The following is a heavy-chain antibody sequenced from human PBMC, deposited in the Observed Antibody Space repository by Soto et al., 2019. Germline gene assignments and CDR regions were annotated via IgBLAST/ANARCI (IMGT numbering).Heavy chain of an antibody. Sequence: QVQLVESGGGVVQPGRSLRLSCAASGFTFSSYGMHWVRQAPGKGLEWVAVIWYDGSNKYYADSVKGRFTISRDNSKNTLYLQMNSLRAEDTAVYYCARMVVVVAATRRDYYYYGMDVWGQGTTVTVSS. D-gene: IGHD2-15*01. J-gene: IGHJ6*02. CDR3: ARMVVVVAATRRDYYYYGMDV. V-gene: IGHV3-33*01. CDR1: GFTFSSYG. CDR2: IWYDGSNK.